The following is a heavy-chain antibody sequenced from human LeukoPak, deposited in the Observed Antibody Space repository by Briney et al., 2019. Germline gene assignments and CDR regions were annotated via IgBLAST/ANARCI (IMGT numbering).Heavy chain of an antibody. Sequence: GRSLRLSCAASGFTFSSYAMHWVRQAPGKGLEWVAVISYDGSNKYYADSVKGRFTISRDNSKNTLYLQMNSLRAEDTAVYYCASGYYYDSSGQSDYWGQGTLVTVSS. CDR3: ASGYYYDSSGQSDY. D-gene: IGHD3-22*01. CDR2: ISYDGSNK. J-gene: IGHJ4*02. V-gene: IGHV3-30-3*01. CDR1: GFTFSSYA.